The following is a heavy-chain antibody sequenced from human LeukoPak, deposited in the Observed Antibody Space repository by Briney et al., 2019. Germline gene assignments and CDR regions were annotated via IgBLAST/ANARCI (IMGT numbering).Heavy chain of an antibody. Sequence: GGSLRLSCAASGFTMNNSAMSWVRQAPGKGLEWGSIISGTSSHIFDADSVKGRFTISRDNAKNSLYLQMNSLRAEDTAVYYCARSVIVADTTRGFDYWGQGILVTVSS. D-gene: IGHD2/OR15-2a*01. J-gene: IGHJ4*02. CDR3: ARSVIVADTTRGFDY. V-gene: IGHV3-21*01. CDR2: ISGTSSHI. CDR1: GFTMNNSA.